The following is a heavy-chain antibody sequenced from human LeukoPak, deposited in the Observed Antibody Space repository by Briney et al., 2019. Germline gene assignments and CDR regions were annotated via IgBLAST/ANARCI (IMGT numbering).Heavy chain of an antibody. V-gene: IGHV3-21*01. D-gene: IGHD3-22*01. CDR3: ARDLASQYYYDSSGYYGYYFDY. CDR1: VFTYSTYW. CDR2: INSSSSYI. J-gene: IGHJ4*02. Sequence: GGSLRLSCVASVFTYSTYWMTWVRQAPGKGLEWVSSINSSSSYIYYADSVKGRFTISRDNAKNSLYLQMNSLRAEDTAVYYCARDLASQYYYDSSGYYGYYFDYWGQGTLVTVSS.